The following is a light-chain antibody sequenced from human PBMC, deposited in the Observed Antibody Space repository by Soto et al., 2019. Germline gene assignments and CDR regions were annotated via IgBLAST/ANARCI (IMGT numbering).Light chain of an antibody. CDR3: QSYDTSLSAWV. J-gene: IGLJ3*02. V-gene: IGLV1-40*01. CDR1: SSNIGAHYD. Sequence: QSVLRQPPSVSGAPGQRVTISCTGSSSNIGAHYDVHWYQQLPGTAPKVLIYANNNRPSGVPDRFSGSKSGTSASLAITGLQAEDEAEYHCQSYDTSLSAWVFGGGTKLTVL. CDR2: ANN.